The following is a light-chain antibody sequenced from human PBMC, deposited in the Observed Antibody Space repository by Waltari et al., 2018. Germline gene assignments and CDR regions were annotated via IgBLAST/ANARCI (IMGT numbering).Light chain of an antibody. Sequence: DIQMTQSPSSLSASVGDRVTITCRASETIISYLNWYQQKPGKAPNPLIYAASSLQSGVPSRFSGSGSGTDFTLTISSLQAEDFATYYCQQSYSTPYTFGQGTKLEIK. CDR3: QQSYSTPYT. CDR2: AAS. V-gene: IGKV1-39*01. J-gene: IGKJ2*01. CDR1: ETIISY.